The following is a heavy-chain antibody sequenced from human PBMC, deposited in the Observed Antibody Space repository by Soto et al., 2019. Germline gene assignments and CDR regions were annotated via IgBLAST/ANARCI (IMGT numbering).Heavy chain of an antibody. CDR1: GGSISSGDYY. Sequence: PSGTLSLTCTVSGGSISSGDYYWSWIRQPPXKGLEWIGYIYYSGSTYYNPSLKSRVTISVDTSKNQFSLKLSSVTAADTAVYYCARSKNYDFWSGYPARGAFDIWGQGTMVTVSS. D-gene: IGHD3-3*01. J-gene: IGHJ3*02. V-gene: IGHV4-30-4*01. CDR2: IYYSGST. CDR3: ARSKNYDFWSGYPARGAFDI.